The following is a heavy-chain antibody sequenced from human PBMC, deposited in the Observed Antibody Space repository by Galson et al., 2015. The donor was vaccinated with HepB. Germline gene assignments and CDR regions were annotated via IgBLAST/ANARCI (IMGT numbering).Heavy chain of an antibody. D-gene: IGHD6-13*01. V-gene: IGHV3-7*01. CDR2: INPGGSEK. CDR3: ARDNEPPGIFLDY. CDR1: GFTFSRYW. Sequence: SLRLSCAASGFTFSRYWMIWVRQAPGKGLEWVANINPGGSEKYYVDSVKGRFTISRDNAKNSLYLQMNSLRADDTAIYYCARDNEPPGIFLDYWGQGILVTVSS. J-gene: IGHJ4*02.